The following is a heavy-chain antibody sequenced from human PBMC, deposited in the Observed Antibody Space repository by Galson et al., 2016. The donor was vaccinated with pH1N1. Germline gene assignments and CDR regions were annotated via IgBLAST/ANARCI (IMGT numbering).Heavy chain of an antibody. CDR2: ISSTGRNI. CDR3: AREPYFPPYFDN. CDR1: GFLFSGYT. Sequence: SLRLSCAASGFLFSGYTMNWIRQAPGKGPEWVSSISSTGRNIYSADSLKGRFTISRDNAKNSLYLQMGNLRVEDTAVYYCAREPYFPPYFDNWGQGTLVTVSA. J-gene: IGHJ4*02. V-gene: IGHV3-21*01. D-gene: IGHD2-21*01.